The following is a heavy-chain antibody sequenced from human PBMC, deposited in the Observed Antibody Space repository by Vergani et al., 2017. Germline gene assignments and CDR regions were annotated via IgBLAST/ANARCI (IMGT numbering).Heavy chain of an antibody. D-gene: IGHD2-15*01. Sequence: QVQLVQSGAEVKKPGASVKVSCKASGYTFTSYGITWVRQAPGQGLEWMGWISAYNGNTTYAQKLQGRATVTTDTSTSTAYMELRSLRSDDTAVYYCARDGGYCSAGSCPNWFDPWGQGTLVTVSS. V-gene: IGHV1-18*04. CDR1: GYTFTSYG. CDR2: ISAYNGNT. CDR3: ARDGGYCSAGSCPNWFDP. J-gene: IGHJ5*02.